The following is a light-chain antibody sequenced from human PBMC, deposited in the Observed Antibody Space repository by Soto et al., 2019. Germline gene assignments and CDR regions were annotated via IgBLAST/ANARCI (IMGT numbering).Light chain of an antibody. V-gene: IGLV1-40*01. Sequence: QSVLTQPPSVSGAPGQRVTISCTWSSSNIGAVYDVHWYQQLPGTAPKLLIYGNSNRPSGVPDRFSGSKSGTSASLAITGLQAEDEADYYCPSYDSSLSGYVFGTGTKLTVL. CDR3: PSYDSSLSGYV. J-gene: IGLJ1*01. CDR1: SSNIGAVYD. CDR2: GNS.